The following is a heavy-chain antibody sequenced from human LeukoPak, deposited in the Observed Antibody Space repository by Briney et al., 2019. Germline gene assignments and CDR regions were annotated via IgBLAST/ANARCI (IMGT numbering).Heavy chain of an antibody. CDR1: GFTFGDTW. CDR2: IGGTHSNI. J-gene: IGHJ4*02. V-gene: IGHV3-48*02. D-gene: IGHD4-17*01. CDR3: ARDRDYAFDS. Sequence: PGGSLRLSCAASGFTFGDTWMNWVRQAPGMGLEWVSYIGGTHSNIYYADSVKGRFTISRDDAKNSLYLQMNSLRDEDTAVYYCARDRDYAFDSWGQGTLVTVSS.